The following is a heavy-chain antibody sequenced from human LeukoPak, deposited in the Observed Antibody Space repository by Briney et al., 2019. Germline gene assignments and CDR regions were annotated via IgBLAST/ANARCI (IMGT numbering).Heavy chain of an antibody. CDR3: ATVNHYDRSGLRWGSFNI. D-gene: IGHD3-22*01. Sequence: SVKASCKASGGTFNNYAITWVRQAPGQGLEWMGGIIPISGTTNYAQMFQSRVTITADKSTGTAYMELSSLRSDDTAVYYCATVNHYDRSGLRWGSFNIWGQGTTVTVSS. CDR1: GGTFNNYA. J-gene: IGHJ3*02. V-gene: IGHV1-69*06. CDR2: IIPISGTT.